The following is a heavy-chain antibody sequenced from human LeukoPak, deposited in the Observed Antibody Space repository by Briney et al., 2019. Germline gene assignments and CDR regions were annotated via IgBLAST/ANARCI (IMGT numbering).Heavy chain of an antibody. V-gene: IGHV3-30-3*01. D-gene: IGHD5-18*01. J-gene: IGHJ4*02. CDR2: ISNDGSNK. Sequence: GGSLRLSCAASGFTFSTYAMHWVRQAPGKGLEWVAVISNDGSNKNYADSVKGRFTISRDNSKNTLYTLYLQMNSLRAEDTAIYYCAREYSQAFYFDYWGQGTPVTVSS. CDR1: GFTFSTYA. CDR3: AREYSQAFYFDY.